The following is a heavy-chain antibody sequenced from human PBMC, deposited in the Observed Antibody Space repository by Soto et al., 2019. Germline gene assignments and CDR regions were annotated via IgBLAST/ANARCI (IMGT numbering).Heavy chain of an antibody. CDR3: ARTGPYCISTGCYAPGDY. V-gene: IGHV1-69*13. D-gene: IGHD2-2*01. Sequence: SVKVSCKASGGTFSSYAISWVRQAPGQGLEWMGGIIPIFGTANYAQKFQGRVTITADESTSTAYMELSSLRSEDTAVYYCARTGPYCISTGCYAPGDYWGQGTLVTVSS. CDR2: IIPIFGTA. CDR1: GGTFSSYA. J-gene: IGHJ4*02.